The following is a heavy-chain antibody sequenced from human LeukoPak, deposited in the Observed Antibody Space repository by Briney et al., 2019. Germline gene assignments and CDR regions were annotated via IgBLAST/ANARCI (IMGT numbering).Heavy chain of an antibody. CDR3: ARLYLCLPGITMIVVVIITGGRFLLQRYYMDV. CDR2: IYPGDSDT. CDR1: GYSFTSYW. J-gene: IGHJ6*03. V-gene: IGHV5-51*01. D-gene: IGHD3-22*01. Sequence: GESLKISCKGSGYSFTSYWIGWVRQMPGKGLEWMGIIYPGDSDTRYSPSFQGQVTISADKSISTAYLQWSSLKASDTAMYYCARLYLCLPGITMIVVVIITGGRFLLQRYYMDVWGKGTTVTISS.